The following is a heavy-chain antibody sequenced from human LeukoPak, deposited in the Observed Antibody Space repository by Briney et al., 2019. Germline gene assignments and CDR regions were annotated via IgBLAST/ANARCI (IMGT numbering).Heavy chain of an antibody. V-gene: IGHV3-30*03. D-gene: IGHD6-6*01. CDR1: GFTFSSYG. J-gene: IGHJ4*02. Sequence: GRSLRLSCAASGFTFSSYGMHWVRQAPGKGLEWVAVISYDGSNKYYADSVKGRFTISRDNSKNTLYLQMGSLRPEDMAVYYCARALIAARPDSLFDYWGQGTLVTVSS. CDR2: ISYDGSNK. CDR3: ARALIAARPDSLFDY.